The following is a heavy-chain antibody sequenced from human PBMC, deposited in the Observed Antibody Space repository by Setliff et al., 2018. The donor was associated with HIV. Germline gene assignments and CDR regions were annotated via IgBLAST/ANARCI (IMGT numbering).Heavy chain of an antibody. V-gene: IGHV1-69*05. Sequence: ASVKVSCKVSGDTFNNYGLNWVRQAPGQGLEWMGGIIPIFKSADYAQKFQGRVTITTDESTSTAYMDLSSLKSEDTATYYCARARGSVGYYGSGTMYHMDVWGKGTTVTVSS. D-gene: IGHD3-10*01. CDR1: GDTFNNYG. J-gene: IGHJ6*03. CDR3: ARARGSVGYYGSGTMYHMDV. CDR2: IIPIFKSA.